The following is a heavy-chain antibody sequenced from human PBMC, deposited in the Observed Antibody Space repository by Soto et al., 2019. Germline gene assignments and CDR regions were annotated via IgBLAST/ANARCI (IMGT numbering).Heavy chain of an antibody. J-gene: IGHJ4*02. V-gene: IGHV4-59*01. CDR3: ARGAQSSSWLMVFDY. CDR2: TYYSGST. D-gene: IGHD6-13*01. CDR1: GGSISSYY. Sequence: SETLSLTCTVSGGSISSYYWSWIRQPPGKGLEWIGYTYYSGSTNYNPSLKSRVTISVDTSKNQFSLKLSSVTAADTAVYYCARGAQSSSWLMVFDYWGQGTLVTVSS.